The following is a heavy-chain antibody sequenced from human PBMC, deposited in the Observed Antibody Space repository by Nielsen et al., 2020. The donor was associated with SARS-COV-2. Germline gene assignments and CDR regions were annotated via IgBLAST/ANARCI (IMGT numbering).Heavy chain of an antibody. V-gene: IGHV4-59*13. D-gene: IGHD7-27*01. CDR2: IYYSGNT. CDR3: ARDDDNWGSLAY. CDR1: GGSITTYY. Sequence: SETLSLTCAVSGGSITTYYWHWIRQSPGKGLVWFGYIYYSGNTNYNPSLKSRVTISVDTSKNQFSLKLSSVTAADTAVYYCARDDDNWGSLAYWGQGTLVTVSS. J-gene: IGHJ4*02.